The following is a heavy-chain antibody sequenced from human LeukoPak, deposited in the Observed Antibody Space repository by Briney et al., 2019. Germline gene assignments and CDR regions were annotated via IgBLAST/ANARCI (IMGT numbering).Heavy chain of an antibody. D-gene: IGHD3-10*01. J-gene: IGHJ4*02. V-gene: IGHV3-23*01. CDR3: AKDFMVRGVRYYFDY. CDR1: GFTFSSYA. Sequence: GGSLRLSCAASGFTFSSYAMSWVRQAPGKGLEWVSAISGSGGSTYYADSVKGRFTISRDNSKNTLYLQMNSLRAEDTAVYYCAKDFMVRGVRYYFDYWGQGTLVTVSS. CDR2: ISGSGGST.